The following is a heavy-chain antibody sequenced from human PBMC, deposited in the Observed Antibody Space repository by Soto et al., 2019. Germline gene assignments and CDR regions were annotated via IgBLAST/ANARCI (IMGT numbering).Heavy chain of an antibody. V-gene: IGHV3-23*01. J-gene: IGHJ6*02. CDR3: ARGSSPVSSYYGVGV. CDR1: GFTFSTYA. CDR2: ISGSGDTT. Sequence: GGSLRLSCAASGFTFSTYAISWVRQAPGKGLEWVSIISGSGDTTYYADSVKGRFTVPRDNSKNTLDLQMNSLRAEDAAVYYCARGSSPVSSYYGVGVWGQGTSVTVSS.